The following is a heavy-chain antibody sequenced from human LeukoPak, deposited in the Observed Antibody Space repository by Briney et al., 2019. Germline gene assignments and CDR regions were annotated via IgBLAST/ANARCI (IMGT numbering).Heavy chain of an antibody. CDR2: IYYSGST. CDR3: ARDKGGAAAGTDWFDP. D-gene: IGHD6-13*01. V-gene: IGHV4-31*03. CDR1: GGSISSGGYY. J-gene: IGHJ5*02. Sequence: SETLSLTCTVSGGSISSGGYYWSWIRQHPGKGLEWIGYIYYSGSTYYNPSLKSRVTISVDTSKNQFSLKLSSVTAADTAVYYCARDKGGAAAGTDWFDPWGQGTLVTVSS.